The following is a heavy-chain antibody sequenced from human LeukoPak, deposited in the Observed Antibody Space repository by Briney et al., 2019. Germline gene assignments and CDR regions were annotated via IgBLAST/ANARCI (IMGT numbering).Heavy chain of an antibody. D-gene: IGHD6-19*01. V-gene: IGHV4-59*01. Sequence: SETLSLTCTVSGGSISSYYWSWIRQPPGKGLEWIGYIYYSGSTNYNPSLESRVTISVDTSKNQFPLKPSSVTAADTAVYYCARTLYSSGDDYWGQGTLVTVSS. CDR1: GGSISSYY. CDR3: ARTLYSSGDDY. CDR2: IYYSGST. J-gene: IGHJ4*02.